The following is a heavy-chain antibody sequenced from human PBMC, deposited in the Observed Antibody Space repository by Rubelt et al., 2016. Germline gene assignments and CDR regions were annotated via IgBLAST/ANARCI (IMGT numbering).Heavy chain of an antibody. CDR3: AIAPHSNTNN. J-gene: IGHJ4*02. D-gene: IGHD6-13*01. CDR2: ISGSGGST. Sequence: EVQLLESGGGLVQPGGSLRLSCAASGFTVSSNYMSWVRQAPGKRLEWVSGISGSGGSTYYADSVKGRFTISGENSKNTLYRQMNSLGADDTAVYYWAIAPHSNTNNWGQGTLVTVSS. CDR1: GFTVSSNY. V-gene: IGHV3-23*01.